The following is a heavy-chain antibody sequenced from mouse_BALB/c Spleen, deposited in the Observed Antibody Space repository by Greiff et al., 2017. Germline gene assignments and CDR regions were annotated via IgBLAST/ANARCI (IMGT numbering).Heavy chain of an antibody. D-gene: IGHD1-1*02. V-gene: IGHV3-2*02. J-gene: IGHJ3*01. CDR1: GYSITSDYA. Sequence: VQLQQSGPGLVKPSQSLSLTCTVTGYSITSDYAWNWIRQFPGNKLEWMGYISYSGSTSYNPSLKSRISITRDTSKNQFFLQLNSVTTEDTATYYCARDFYYATFAYWGQGTLVTVSA. CDR2: ISYSGST. CDR3: ARDFYYATFAY.